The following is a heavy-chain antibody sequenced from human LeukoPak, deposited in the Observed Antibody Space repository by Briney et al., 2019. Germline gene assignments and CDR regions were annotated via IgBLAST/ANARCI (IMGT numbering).Heavy chain of an antibody. D-gene: IGHD5-18*01. V-gene: IGHV3-23*01. CDR3: VREDVDTSFDY. J-gene: IGHJ4*01. CDR1: GFAFVDYA. Sequence: GGSLGLSCAASGFAFVDYAMNWVRQAPEKGLEWVSAISGDGSRTYYIDSVKGRFTISRDTSKNTLYLHLNSLRAEDTAVYYCVREDVDTSFDYWGHGTLVTVSS. CDR2: ISGDGSRT.